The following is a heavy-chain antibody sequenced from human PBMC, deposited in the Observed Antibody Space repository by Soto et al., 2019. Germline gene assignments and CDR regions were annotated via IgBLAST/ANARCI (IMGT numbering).Heavy chain of an antibody. CDR2: IYYSGST. CDR3: ARLYSSPYYFDY. CDR1: GGSISSSSYY. D-gene: IGHD6-19*01. Sequence: SETLSPTSSVSGGSISSSSYYWGWLRQPPGKGLEWIGSIYYSGSTYYNPSLKSRVTISVDTSKNQFSLKLSSVTAADTAVYYCARLYSSPYYFDYWGQGTLVTVSS. J-gene: IGHJ4*02. V-gene: IGHV4-39*01.